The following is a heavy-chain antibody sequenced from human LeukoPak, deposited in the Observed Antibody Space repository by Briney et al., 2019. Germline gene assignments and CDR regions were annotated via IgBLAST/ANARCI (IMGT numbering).Heavy chain of an antibody. Sequence: GRSLRLSCAASGFTFSSYGMHWVRQAPGKGLEWVAVISYDGSNKYYADSVKGRFTISRDNSKNTLYLQMNSLRAEDTAVYYCAKDEMRYFDWLLQALDYWGQGTLVTVSS. J-gene: IGHJ4*02. CDR3: AKDEMRYFDWLLQALDY. D-gene: IGHD3-9*01. CDR1: GFTFSSYG. V-gene: IGHV3-30*18. CDR2: ISYDGSNK.